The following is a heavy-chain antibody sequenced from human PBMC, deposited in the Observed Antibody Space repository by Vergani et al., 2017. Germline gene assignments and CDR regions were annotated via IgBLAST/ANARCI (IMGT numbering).Heavy chain of an antibody. D-gene: IGHD3-22*01. J-gene: IGHJ4*02. V-gene: IGHV1-18*01. CDR1: GYTFTAYG. Sequence: QVQLVQSGAEMKKPGASVKVSCKASGYTFTAYGISWVRQAPGQGLEWLGWITAYNGDPKYTRRLQDRITLTTDPSTATVYLELGSLRSDDTAVYYCTRGWYYESIAYWAFWGQGLLVSVSS. CDR3: TRGWYYESIAYWAF. CDR2: ITAYNGDP.